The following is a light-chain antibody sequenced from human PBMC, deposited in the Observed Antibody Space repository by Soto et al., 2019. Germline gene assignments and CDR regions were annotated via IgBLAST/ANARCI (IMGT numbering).Light chain of an antibody. CDR3: QQYYSTPPT. Sequence: DIVMTQSPDSLAVSLGERATINCKSSQSRLYSSNNKTYLAWYQQKPGQPPKLLVYWASTRESGVPDRFSGSGSGTDFTLTISSLQAEDVAVYYCQQYYSTPPTFGQGTKVDIK. CDR2: WAS. CDR1: QSRLYSSNNKTY. V-gene: IGKV4-1*01. J-gene: IGKJ1*01.